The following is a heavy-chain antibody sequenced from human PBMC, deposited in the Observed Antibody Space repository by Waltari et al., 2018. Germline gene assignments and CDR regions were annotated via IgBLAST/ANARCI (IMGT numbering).Heavy chain of an antibody. CDR1: GGSISSYY. V-gene: IGHV4-59*01. CDR2: IYYSGST. J-gene: IGHJ4*02. Sequence: QVQLQESGPGLVKPSETLSLTCTVSGGSISSYYWSWIRQPPGKGLEWIGYIYYSGSTNYNPSLKSRVTISVDTSKNQFSLKLSSVTAADTAVYYCARAHYDSSGYSHQFWDYWGQGTLVTVSS. D-gene: IGHD3-22*01. CDR3: ARAHYDSSGYSHQFWDY.